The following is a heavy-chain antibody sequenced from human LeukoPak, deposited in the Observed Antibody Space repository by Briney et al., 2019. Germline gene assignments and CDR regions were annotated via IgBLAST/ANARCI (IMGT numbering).Heavy chain of an antibody. CDR1: GFTFSDYY. Sequence: PGRSLRLSCAASGFTFSDYYMSWVRQDPGKGLEFVESISGGGTTMYCGDSVKGRFTISRDNAKNSLYLQMNSLRVEDTAIYYCVRYVPGGPDYCYSTGFWNSFDFWGQGTMVTVSS. J-gene: IGHJ3*01. CDR2: ISGGGTTM. D-gene: IGHD2/OR15-2a*01. CDR3: VRYVPGGPDYCYSTGFWNSFDF. V-gene: IGHV3-11*01.